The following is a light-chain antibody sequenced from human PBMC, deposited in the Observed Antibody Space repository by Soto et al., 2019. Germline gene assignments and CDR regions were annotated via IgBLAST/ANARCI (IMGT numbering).Light chain of an antibody. Sequence: EVVLTQSPASLSVKHRERATRCCRASQSVSSNLAWYQQKPGQAPRLLIYGASTRATGIPARFSGSGSGTEFTLTISSLEPEDFAVYYCQQYGSSPRTFGQRTKVDIK. V-gene: IGKV3-15*01. J-gene: IGKJ1*01. CDR2: GAS. CDR1: QSVSSN. CDR3: QQYGSSPRT.